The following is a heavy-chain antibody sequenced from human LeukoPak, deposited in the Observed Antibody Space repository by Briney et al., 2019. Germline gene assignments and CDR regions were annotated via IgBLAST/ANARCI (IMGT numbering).Heavy chain of an antibody. CDR3: AREGAPAAANFYYYYYMDV. CDR1: GGTFSSYA. J-gene: IGHJ6*03. Sequence: SVKVSCKASGGTFSSYAISWVRRAPGQGLEWMGGIIPIFGTANYAQKFQGRVTITADKSTSTAYMELSSLRSEDTAVYYCAREGAPAAANFYYYYYMDVWGKGTTVTVSS. V-gene: IGHV1-69*06. CDR2: IIPIFGTA. D-gene: IGHD2-2*01.